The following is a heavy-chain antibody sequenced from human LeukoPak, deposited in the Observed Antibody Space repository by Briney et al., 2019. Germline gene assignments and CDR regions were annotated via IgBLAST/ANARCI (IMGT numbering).Heavy chain of an antibody. D-gene: IGHD3-16*01. J-gene: IGHJ5*02. CDR1: GGSISSYY. CDR3: ARAPIPYDRSRTDYRFDP. CDR2: IYYSGST. Sequence: PSETLSLTCSVSGGSISSYYWSWIRQPPGKGLEWIGYIYYSGSTNYNPSLKSRVTISLDTSKSQFSLKLTSVTAADTAVYYCARAPIPYDRSRTDYRFDPWGQGTLVTVA. V-gene: IGHV4-59*01.